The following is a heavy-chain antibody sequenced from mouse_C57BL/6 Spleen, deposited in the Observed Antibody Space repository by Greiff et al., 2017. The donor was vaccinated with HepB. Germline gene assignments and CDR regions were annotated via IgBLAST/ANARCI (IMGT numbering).Heavy chain of an antibody. CDR3: ARRGYYSNYDYYAMDY. CDR2: ISNGGSST. Sequence: EVKLMESGGGLVQPGGSLKLSCAASGFTFSDYYMYWVRQTPEKRLEWVAYISNGGSSTYYPDTVKGRFTISRDNAKNTLYLQMSRLKSEDTAMYDCARRGYYSNYDYYAMDYWGQGTSVTVSS. D-gene: IGHD2-5*01. CDR1: GFTFSDYY. J-gene: IGHJ4*01. V-gene: IGHV5-12*01.